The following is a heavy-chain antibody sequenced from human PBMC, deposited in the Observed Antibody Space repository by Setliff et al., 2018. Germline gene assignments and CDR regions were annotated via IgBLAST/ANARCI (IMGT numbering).Heavy chain of an antibody. D-gene: IGHD6-13*01. Sequence: SETLSLTCAVSGYSISSGYYWGWIRQPPGKGLEWIGSIYHSGSTYYNPSLKSRVTISVDTSKNQFSLKLSSGTAADTAVYYCARGVAAAGPFDYWGQGTLVTVSS. CDR1: GYSISSGYY. CDR2: IYHSGST. J-gene: IGHJ4*02. V-gene: IGHV4-38-2*01. CDR3: ARGVAAAGPFDY.